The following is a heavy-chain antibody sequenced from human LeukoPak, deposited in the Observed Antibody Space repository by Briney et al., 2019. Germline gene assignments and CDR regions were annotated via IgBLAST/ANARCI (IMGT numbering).Heavy chain of an antibody. J-gene: IGHJ4*02. CDR3: AKDPTAAAGRVLSHLDC. Sequence: GGSLRLSCAASGFTFSTYGMHWVRQAPGKGLEWVAVISYDGNNKYYSDSVKGRFTISRDKSKSTLYLQMNSLTTEDTAVYYCAKDPTAAAGRVLSHLDCCGQGTLVTVSS. V-gene: IGHV3-30*18. CDR2: ISYDGNNK. CDR1: GFTFSTYG. D-gene: IGHD6-13*01.